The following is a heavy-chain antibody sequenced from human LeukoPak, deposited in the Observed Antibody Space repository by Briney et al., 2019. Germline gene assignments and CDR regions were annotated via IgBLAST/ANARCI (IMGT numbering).Heavy chain of an antibody. Sequence: ASVKVSCKASGYTFTSYGISWVRQAPGRGLEWMGWISAYNGNTNYAQKLQGRVTMTTDTSTSTAYMELRSLRPDDTAVYYCARDRAILGSHSLYFDYWGQGTLVTVSS. CDR3: ARDRAILGSHSLYFDY. J-gene: IGHJ4*02. CDR2: ISAYNGNT. D-gene: IGHD3-3*01. CDR1: GYTFTSYG. V-gene: IGHV1-18*01.